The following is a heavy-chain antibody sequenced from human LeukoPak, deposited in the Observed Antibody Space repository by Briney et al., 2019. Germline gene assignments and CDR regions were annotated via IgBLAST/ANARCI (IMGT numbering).Heavy chain of an antibody. Sequence: GGSLRLSCAASGFTFSSYAMSWVRQAPGKGLEWVSAISGSGGSTYYADSVKGRFTISRDNSKNTLYLQMNSLRAEDTAVYYCARGTEQWLVPPDYWGQGTLVTVSS. J-gene: IGHJ4*02. CDR3: ARGTEQWLVPPDY. D-gene: IGHD6-19*01. V-gene: IGHV3-23*01. CDR2: ISGSGGST. CDR1: GFTFSSYA.